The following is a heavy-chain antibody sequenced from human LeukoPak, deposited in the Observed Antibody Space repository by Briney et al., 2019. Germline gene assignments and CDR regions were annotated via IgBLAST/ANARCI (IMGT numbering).Heavy chain of an antibody. CDR1: GYTLTELS. D-gene: IGHD2-15*01. J-gene: IGHJ4*02. CDR2: FDPEDGET. CDR3: ARDIWGDCSGGRCYQ. V-gene: IGHV1-24*01. Sequence: ASVKVSCKVSGYTLTELSMHWVRQAPGKGLEWMGGFDPEDGETIYAQKFQGRVTMTEDTSTDTAYMELSSLRSDDTAMYYCARDIWGDCSGGRCYQWGQGTLVTVSS.